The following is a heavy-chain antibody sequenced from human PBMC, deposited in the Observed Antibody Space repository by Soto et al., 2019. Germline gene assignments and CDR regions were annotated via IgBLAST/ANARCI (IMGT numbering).Heavy chain of an antibody. J-gene: IGHJ4*02. V-gene: IGHV1-18*01. CDR1: GYTFTSDG. D-gene: IGHD3-22*01. CDR3: ARNYDSSGYYSLLLYYFDY. Sequence: QVQLVQSGAEVKKPGASVKVSCKASGYTFTSDGISWVRQAPGQGLEWMGWISAYNGNTNYAQKLQGRVTMTTDTSTITAYMELRSLRSDDTAVYYCARNYDSSGYYSLLLYYFDYWGQGTLVTVSS. CDR2: ISAYNGNT.